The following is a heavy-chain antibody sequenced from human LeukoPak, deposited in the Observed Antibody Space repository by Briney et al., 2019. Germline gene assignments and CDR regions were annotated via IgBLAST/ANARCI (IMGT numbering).Heavy chain of an antibody. CDR1: GGSISSSY. V-gene: IGHV4-59*01. Sequence: NPSETLSLTCTVSGGSISSSYWSWIRQPPGKGLEWIGYIYYSGNTNYNPSLKSRVTISVDTSKNQFSLKLTSVTAADTAVYYCAKELSVLGSPAFDYWGQGTLVTVSS. D-gene: IGHD1-26*01. J-gene: IGHJ4*02. CDR2: IYYSGNT. CDR3: AKELSVLGSPAFDY.